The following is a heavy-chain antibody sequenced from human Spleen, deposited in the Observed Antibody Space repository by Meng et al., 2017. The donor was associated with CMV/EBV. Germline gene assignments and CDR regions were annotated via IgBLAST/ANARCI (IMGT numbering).Heavy chain of an antibody. CDR2: INIISSDI. CDR3: AGARQELRFLEWLGEGLGYGMDV. CDR1: GFTLRDYY. D-gene: IGHD3-3*01. V-gene: IGHV3-11*04. J-gene: IGHJ6*02. Sequence: GESLKISCAASGFTLRDYYMSWIRQAPGKGLEWISYINIISSDISYVDSVRGRFTISRDNAKNSLYLEMNSLRVDDTAVFYCAGARQELRFLEWLGEGLGYGMDVWGQGTTVTVSS.